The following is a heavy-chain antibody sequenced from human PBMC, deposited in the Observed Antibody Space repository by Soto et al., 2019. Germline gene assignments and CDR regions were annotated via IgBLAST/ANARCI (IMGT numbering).Heavy chain of an antibody. J-gene: IGHJ4*02. CDR2: IYYSGST. Sequence: PSETLSLTCTVSGGSISSGEDYGSWIRQHPGKGLEWIGYIYYSGSTYYNPSLKSRVTISVDTSKNQFSLKLSSVTAADTAVYYCARDDYGGNSVVYWGQGTLVTVSS. V-gene: IGHV4-31*03. CDR1: GGSISSGEDY. CDR3: ARDDYGGNSVVY. D-gene: IGHD4-17*01.